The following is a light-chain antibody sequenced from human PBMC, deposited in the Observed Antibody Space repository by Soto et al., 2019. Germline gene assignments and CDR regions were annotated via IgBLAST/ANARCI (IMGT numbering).Light chain of an antibody. CDR1: RDIRTF. J-gene: IGKJ3*01. V-gene: IGKV1-27*01. CDR2: TAS. Sequence: DIQMTQSPTSLAASVGDRVTITCRASRDIRTFVAWYQQKPGKPPKLLIYTASTLQSWVPDRFSGSGSGTDFTLTINSLQPEDVATYSCQKYTSVPVFGAGTKVEIK. CDR3: QKYTSVPV.